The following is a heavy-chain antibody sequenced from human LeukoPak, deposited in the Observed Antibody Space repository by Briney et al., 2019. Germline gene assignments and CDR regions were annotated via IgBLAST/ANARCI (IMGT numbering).Heavy chain of an antibody. D-gene: IGHD3-9*01. CDR2: INPNSGGT. V-gene: IGHV1-2*02. Sequence: ASVKVSCKASGYTFTGYYMHWVRQAPGQGLEWMGWINPNSGGTNYAQKFQGRVTMTRDMSTSTAYMELRSLRSDDTAVYYCVTVLRYFDWPFWGQGTLVTVSS. CDR1: GYTFTGYY. J-gene: IGHJ4*02. CDR3: VTVLRYFDWPF.